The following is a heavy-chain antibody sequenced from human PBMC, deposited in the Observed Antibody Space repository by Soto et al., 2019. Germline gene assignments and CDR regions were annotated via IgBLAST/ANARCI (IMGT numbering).Heavy chain of an antibody. CDR2: IYSGGST. J-gene: IGHJ3*02. V-gene: IGHV3-53*01. CDR3: ARAPRRLDDAFDI. D-gene: IGHD5-12*01. Sequence: GGSLRLSCAASGFTFSSYAMSWVRQAPGKGLEWVSVIYSGGSTYYADSVKGRFTISRDNSKNTLYLQMNSLRAEDTVVYYCARAPRRLDDAFDIWGQGTMVTVSS. CDR1: GFTFSSYA.